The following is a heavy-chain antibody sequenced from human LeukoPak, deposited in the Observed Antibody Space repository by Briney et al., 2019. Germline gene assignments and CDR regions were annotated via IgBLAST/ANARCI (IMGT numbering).Heavy chain of an antibody. D-gene: IGHD6-13*01. CDR1: GFTFSSYG. Sequence: GGSLRLSCAASGFTFSSYGMHWVRQAPGKGLEWVAVIRYDGSNKYYADSVKGRFTISRDNSKNTLYLQMNSLRAEDTAVYYCARDAASAGTPHYYYYYGMDVWGQGTTVTVSS. CDR2: IRYDGSNK. V-gene: IGHV3-33*01. CDR3: ARDAASAGTPHYYYYYGMDV. J-gene: IGHJ6*02.